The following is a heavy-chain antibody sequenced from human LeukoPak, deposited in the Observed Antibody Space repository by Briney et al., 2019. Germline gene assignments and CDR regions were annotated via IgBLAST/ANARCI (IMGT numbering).Heavy chain of an antibody. CDR3: ARDTSRDGYNLDC. V-gene: IGHV3-33*01. J-gene: IGHJ4*02. CDR2: IWYDGSNY. CDR1: GFTFSSYG. Sequence: GGSLRLPCAASGFTFSSYGMHWVRQAPGKGLEWVAIIWYDGSNYSYADSVKGRFTISRDNSKNTLYLQMNSLRAEDTAVYYCARDTSRDGYNLDCWGQGTLVTVSS. D-gene: IGHD5-24*01.